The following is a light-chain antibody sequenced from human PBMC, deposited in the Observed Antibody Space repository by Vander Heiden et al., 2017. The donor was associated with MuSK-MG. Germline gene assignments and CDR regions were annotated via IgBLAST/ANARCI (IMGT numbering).Light chain of an antibody. CDR2: YLS. CDR3: TSYTSSSTVV. CDR1: SSNDGGYNL. J-gene: IGLJ2*01. V-gene: IGLV2-14*03. Sequence: SALTQPASLAGSPGQSLTISSPGTSSNDGGYNLVSCYHQHQSQAPQLLILYLSKRPSGVSSRFSGSKSCNTASLTISELQAEDDADYYCTSYTSSSTVVFGGGTKLTVL.